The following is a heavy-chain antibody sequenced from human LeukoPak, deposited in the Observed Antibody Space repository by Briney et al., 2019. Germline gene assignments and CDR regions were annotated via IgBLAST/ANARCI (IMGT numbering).Heavy chain of an antibody. Sequence: SETLSLTCTVSGGSISSYYWSWIRQPPGKGLEWIGFIYKSETTSYSPSLQSRVTISVDTSKSQFSLKLSSVTAADTAVYYCARGVGYSYGLDYWGQGTLVIVSS. V-gene: IGHV4-59*01. J-gene: IGHJ4*02. CDR1: GGSISSYY. D-gene: IGHD5-18*01. CDR2: IYKSETT. CDR3: ARGVGYSYGLDY.